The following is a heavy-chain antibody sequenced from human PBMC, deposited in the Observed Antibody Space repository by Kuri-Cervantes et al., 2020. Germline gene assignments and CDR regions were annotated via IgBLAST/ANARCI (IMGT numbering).Heavy chain of an antibody. Sequence: GSLRLSCAVSGGSISSSNWWSWVRQPPGKGLEWIGEIYHSGSTNYNPSLKSRVTISVDTSKNQFSLKLSSVTATDTAVYYCAMGVLSAALNWFDPWGQGTLVTVSS. CDR2: IYHSGST. V-gene: IGHV4-4*02. CDR3: AMGVLSAALNWFDP. J-gene: IGHJ5*02. CDR1: GGSISSSNW. D-gene: IGHD2-2*01.